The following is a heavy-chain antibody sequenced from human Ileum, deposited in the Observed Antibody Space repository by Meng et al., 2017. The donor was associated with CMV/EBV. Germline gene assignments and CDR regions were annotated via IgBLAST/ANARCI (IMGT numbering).Heavy chain of an antibody. Sequence: GSLRLSCTVSGGSINSYYWSWVRQPPGKGLEWIGYKFYGESAYYNPSLQSRVTISVDTSKNLFSLSLESVTAADTAVYYCASKPYPKWKLHWLDPWGQGILVTVSS. CDR2: KFYGESA. J-gene: IGHJ5*02. CDR3: ASKPYPKWKLHWLDP. CDR1: GGSINSYY. V-gene: IGHV4-59*01. D-gene: IGHD1-26*01.